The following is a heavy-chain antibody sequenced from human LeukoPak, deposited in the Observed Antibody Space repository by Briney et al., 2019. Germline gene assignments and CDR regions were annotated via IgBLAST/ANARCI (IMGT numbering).Heavy chain of an antibody. Sequence: SETLSLTCTVSGGSISSKSYHWGWIRQPPGKGLEWIGTISYSGRTYYNPPLQSRVTISEDSSKNQFSLRLTSVTAADTALYYCARHVGSLGSGFPFDYWGQGTLVTVSS. CDR3: ARHVGSLGSGFPFDY. D-gene: IGHD3-16*01. CDR1: GGSISSKSYH. V-gene: IGHV4-39*01. J-gene: IGHJ4*02. CDR2: ISYSGRT.